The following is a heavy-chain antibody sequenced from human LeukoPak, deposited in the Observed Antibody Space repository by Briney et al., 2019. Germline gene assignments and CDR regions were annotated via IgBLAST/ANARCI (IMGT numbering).Heavy chain of an antibody. V-gene: IGHV3-30*18. J-gene: IGHJ4*02. CDR1: GFTFSSYS. CDR2: ISYDGSNK. D-gene: IGHD2-2*01. Sequence: GGSLRLSCAASGFTFSSYSMNWVRQAPGKGLEWVAVISYDGSNKYYADSVKGRFTISRDNSKNTLYLQMNSLRAEDTAVYYCAKDHQYYFDYWGQGTLVTVSS. CDR3: AKDHQYYFDY.